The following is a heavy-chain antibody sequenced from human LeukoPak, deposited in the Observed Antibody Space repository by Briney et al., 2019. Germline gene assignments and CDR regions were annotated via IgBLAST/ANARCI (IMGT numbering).Heavy chain of an antibody. V-gene: IGHV3-30*03. CDR2: ISYDGTNK. CDR1: GFTFSSYG. Sequence: PGRSLRLSCAASGFTFSSYGMHWVRQAPGKGLEGVAVISYDGTNKFYADSVKGRFTISRDNSKNTLYLQMNSLRAEDTAVYYCARRTPTVTTYDYGMDVWGQGTTVTVSS. CDR3: ARRTPTVTTYDYGMDV. D-gene: IGHD4-11*01. J-gene: IGHJ6*02.